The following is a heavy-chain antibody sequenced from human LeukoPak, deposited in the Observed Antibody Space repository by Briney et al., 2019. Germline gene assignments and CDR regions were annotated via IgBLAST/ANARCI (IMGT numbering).Heavy chain of an antibody. Sequence: SVKVSCKASGGTFSSYAISWVRQAPGQGLEWMGRIIPILGIANYAQKFQGRVTITADKSTSTAYMELSSLRSEDTAVYYCARGSYGDYGDYWGQGTLVTVSS. CDR3: ARGSYGDYGDY. V-gene: IGHV1-69*04. CDR2: IIPILGIA. D-gene: IGHD4-17*01. J-gene: IGHJ4*02. CDR1: GGTFSSYA.